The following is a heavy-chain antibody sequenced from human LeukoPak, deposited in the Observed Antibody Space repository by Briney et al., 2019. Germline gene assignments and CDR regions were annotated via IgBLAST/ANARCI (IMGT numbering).Heavy chain of an antibody. V-gene: IGHV4-59*01. J-gene: IGHJ4*02. CDR2: IYYSGST. D-gene: IGHD6-13*01. CDR3: ARVGGIAAFDY. Sequence: SETLSLXCTVSGGSISSYYWSWIRQPPGKGLEWIGYIYYSGSTNYNPSLKSRVTISVDTSKNQFSLKLSSVTAADTTVYYCARVGGIAAFDYWGQGTLVTVSS. CDR1: GGSISSYY.